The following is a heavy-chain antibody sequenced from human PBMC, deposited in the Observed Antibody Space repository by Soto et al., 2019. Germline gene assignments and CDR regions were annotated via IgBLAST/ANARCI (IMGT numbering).Heavy chain of an antibody. CDR2: IGTAGDT. V-gene: IGHV3-13*04. J-gene: IGHJ6*02. CDR3: ARESTGYCSGGSCYDYGMDV. D-gene: IGHD2-15*01. CDR1: GFTFSSYD. Sequence: EVQLVESGGGLVQPGGSLRLSCAASGFTFSSYDMHWVRQATGKGLEWVSAIGTAGDTYYPGSVKGRFTISRENAKNSWYLQMISLRAEDTAVYYCARESTGYCSGGSCYDYGMDVWGQGTTVTVSS.